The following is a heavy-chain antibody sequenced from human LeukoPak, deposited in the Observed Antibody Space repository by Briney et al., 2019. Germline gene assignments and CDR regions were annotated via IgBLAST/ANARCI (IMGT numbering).Heavy chain of an antibody. V-gene: IGHV1-46*01. Sequence: GGSLRLSCAASGFTFSSYGMHWVRQAPGQGLEWMGIINPSDGRTSYGQKFQGRVTMTRDTSTSTVYMELSSLRSEDTAVYYCAREIGPRQLHLWASAFDYWGQGTLVTVSS. J-gene: IGHJ4*02. D-gene: IGHD5-18*01. CDR2: INPSDGRT. CDR1: GFTFSSYG. CDR3: AREIGPRQLHLWASAFDY.